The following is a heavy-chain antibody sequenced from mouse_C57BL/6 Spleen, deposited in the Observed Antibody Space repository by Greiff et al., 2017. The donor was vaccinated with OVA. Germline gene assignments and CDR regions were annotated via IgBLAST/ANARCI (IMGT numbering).Heavy chain of an antibody. J-gene: IGHJ3*01. CDR3: ARHEDGFYYYGSSSFAY. D-gene: IGHD1-1*01. V-gene: IGHV1-62-2*01. Sequence: QVPLQQSGAELVKPGASVKLSCKASGYTFTEYTIHWVKQRSGQGLEWIGWFYPGSGSIKYNEKFKDKATLTADKSSSTVYMELSRLTSEDSAVYFCARHEDGFYYYGSSSFAYWGQGTLVTVSA. CDR2: FYPGSGSI. CDR1: GYTFTEYT.